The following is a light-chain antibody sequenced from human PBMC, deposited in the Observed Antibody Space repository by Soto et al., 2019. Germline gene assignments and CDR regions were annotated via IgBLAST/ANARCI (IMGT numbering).Light chain of an antibody. CDR3: AAWDDSLNGYV. Sequence: QSVLAQPPPASGTPGQRVTISCSGSRSNIGSNTVNWYQQLPGTAPKLLIYSNNQRPSGVPDRFSGSKSGTSASLAISGLQSEDEADYYCAAWDDSLNGYVFGTGTKVT. CDR2: SNN. J-gene: IGLJ1*01. CDR1: RSNIGSNT. V-gene: IGLV1-44*01.